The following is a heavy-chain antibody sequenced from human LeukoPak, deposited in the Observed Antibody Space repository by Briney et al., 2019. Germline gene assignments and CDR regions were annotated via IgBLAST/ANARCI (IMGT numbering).Heavy chain of an antibody. CDR3: ARPNSSSLAFDY. CDR1: GNTISNSL. Sequence: GESLKISCKDSGNTISNSLIVWVRHMPGKGLEWMGIIYPGDSSTKYSPSFQGQVTISADKSISTAYLQWSSLKASDTAIYYCARPNSSSLAFDYWGQGTPVTVSS. J-gene: IGHJ4*02. D-gene: IGHD6-6*01. V-gene: IGHV5-51*01. CDR2: IYPGDSST.